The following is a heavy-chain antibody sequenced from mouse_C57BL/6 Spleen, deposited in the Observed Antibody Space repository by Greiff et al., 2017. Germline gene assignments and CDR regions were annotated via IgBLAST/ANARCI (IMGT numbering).Heavy chain of an antibody. D-gene: IGHD3-2*02. CDR3: ARGDSSGYGY. CDR1: GYTFTSYW. CDR2: IYPSDSET. V-gene: IGHV1-61*01. J-gene: IGHJ3*01. Sequence: QVQLQQPGAELVRPGSSVKLSCKASGYTFTSYWMDWVKQRPGQGLEWIGNIYPSDSETHYNQKFKDKATLTVDKSSSTAYMQLSSLTSEDSAVYYCARGDSSGYGYWGQGTLVTVSA.